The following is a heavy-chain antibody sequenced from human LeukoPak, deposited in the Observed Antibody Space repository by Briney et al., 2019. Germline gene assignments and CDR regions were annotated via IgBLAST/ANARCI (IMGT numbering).Heavy chain of an antibody. J-gene: IGHJ4*02. V-gene: IGHV3-21*01. CDR1: GFTFSSYI. Sequence: GGSLRLSCAASGFTFSSYIMNWVRQAPGKGLEWVSSISSSSSYIYYADSVKGRFTISRGNAKNSLYLQMNSLRAEDTAVYYCARGNYYDSSGYYRTVDYWGQGTLVTVSS. CDR3: ARGNYYDSSGYYRTVDY. CDR2: ISSSSSYI. D-gene: IGHD3-22*01.